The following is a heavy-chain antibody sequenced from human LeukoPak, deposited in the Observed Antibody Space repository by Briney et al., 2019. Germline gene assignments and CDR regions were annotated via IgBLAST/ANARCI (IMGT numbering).Heavy chain of an antibody. D-gene: IGHD4-23*01. Sequence: PGGTLRLSCAASGFTFNSYWMSWVRQAPAKGLEWVANIKEHGSEKYYVDSVKGRFTISRDNAKTSLYRQMNSLRVEDTAVYYCARGLRWRDYWGQGTLVTVSS. CDR3: ARGLRWRDY. J-gene: IGHJ4*02. CDR1: GFTFNSYW. V-gene: IGHV3-7*04. CDR2: IKEHGSEK.